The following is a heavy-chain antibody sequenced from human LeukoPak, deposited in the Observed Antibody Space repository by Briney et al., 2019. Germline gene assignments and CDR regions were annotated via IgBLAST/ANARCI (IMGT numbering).Heavy chain of an antibody. J-gene: IGHJ4*02. CDR1: GFTFSSYA. CDR2: IKQDGSEK. CDR3: ARGNWNSDY. D-gene: IGHD1-7*01. Sequence: GGSLRLSCAASGFTFSSYAMSWVRQAPGKGLEWVANIKQDGSEKYYVDSVKGRFTISRDNAKNSLYLQMNSLRAEDTAVYYCARGNWNSDYWGQGTLVTVSS. V-gene: IGHV3-7*04.